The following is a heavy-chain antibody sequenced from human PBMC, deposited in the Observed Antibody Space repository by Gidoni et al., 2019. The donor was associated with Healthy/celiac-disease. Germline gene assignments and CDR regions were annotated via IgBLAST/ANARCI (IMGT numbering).Heavy chain of an antibody. CDR2: ISSNGGST. CDR3: ARDSGYYYDSSGYTPSYYYGMDV. V-gene: IGHV3-64*01. CDR1: RFTFSSFA. D-gene: IGHD3-22*01. J-gene: IGHJ6*02. Sequence: EVQLVESGGGLVQPGGSLRLSCAASRFTFSSFAMPWVRQAPGKGLEYVSAISSNGGSTYYANSVKGRFTISRDNSKNTLYLQMGSLRAEDMAVYYCARDSGYYYDSSGYTPSYYYGMDVWGQGTTVTVSS.